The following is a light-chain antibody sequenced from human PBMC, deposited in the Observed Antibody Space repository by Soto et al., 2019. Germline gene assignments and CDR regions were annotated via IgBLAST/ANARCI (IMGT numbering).Light chain of an antibody. J-gene: IGKJ1*01. CDR2: GAS. CDR3: QQYNNWPWT. CDR1: ESVTNY. V-gene: IGKV3-15*01. Sequence: EIVLAQSPATLSLSPGERGTLSCRASESVTNYLAWYQQKPGQAPRLLIYGASTRATGIPARFSGSGSGTEFTLTISSLQSEDFAVYYCQQYNNWPWTFGQGTKVDIK.